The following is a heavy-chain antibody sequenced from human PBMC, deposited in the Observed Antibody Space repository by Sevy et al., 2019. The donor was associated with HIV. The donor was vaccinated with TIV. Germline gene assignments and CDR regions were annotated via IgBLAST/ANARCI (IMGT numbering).Heavy chain of an antibody. CDR3: AREGCTQPHDY. J-gene: IGHJ4*02. Sequence: GWSLRLSCAASGFNFSIYTMSWVRQAPGKGLEWVSTFCFGGSKIYYADSVKGRFTISRDNSRNTVYLQMNSLRADDTAVYYCAREGCTQPHDYWGQGPLVTVSS. D-gene: IGHD2-8*01. CDR1: GFNFSIYT. V-gene: IGHV3-23*01. CDR2: FCFGGSKI.